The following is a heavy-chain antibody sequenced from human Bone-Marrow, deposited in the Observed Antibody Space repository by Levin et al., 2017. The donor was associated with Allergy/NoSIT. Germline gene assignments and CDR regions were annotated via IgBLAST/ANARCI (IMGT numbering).Heavy chain of an antibody. CDR3: ARILVPGYFDY. V-gene: IGHV3-7*01. CDR1: GFTFSGFW. D-gene: IGHD2-2*03. Sequence: GGSLRLSCIGSGFTFSGFWITWVRQAPGKGLEWVAYIKHDGSVKDFADSVEGRCTISRDNAKNSVYLQIDSLRDEDTAVYYCARILVPGYFDYWGQGALVTVSP. CDR2: IKHDGSVK. J-gene: IGHJ4*02.